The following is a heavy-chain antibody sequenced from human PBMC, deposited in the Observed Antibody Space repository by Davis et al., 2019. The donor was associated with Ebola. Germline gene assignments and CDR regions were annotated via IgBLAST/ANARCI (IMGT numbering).Heavy chain of an antibody. J-gene: IGHJ4*02. CDR3: TRGGMATPFDY. CDR2: IYNAGSRA. CDR1: GFTVSSNY. V-gene: IGHV3-53*01. Sequence: PGGSLRLSCAASGFTVSSNYMSWVRQAPGKGLEWVSVIYNAGSRAYYADSVKGRFSISRDNSKNTLYLQMNSLRDEDTAVYYCTRGGMATPFDYWGQGTVVTVSS. D-gene: IGHD5-24*01.